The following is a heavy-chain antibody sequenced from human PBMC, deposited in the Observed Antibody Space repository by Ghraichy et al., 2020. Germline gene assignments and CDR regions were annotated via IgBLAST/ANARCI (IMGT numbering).Heavy chain of an antibody. Sequence: ASVKVSCKASGYTFTSYDISWVRQAPGQGLEWLGWVGAYNGNRNYAQRLQGRVTMTTDTSTTTAYMELRSLRSDDTAVYYCARDGTNHYHYYGLDVWGQGTTVTVSS. CDR2: VGAYNGNR. CDR3: ARDGTNHYHYYGLDV. V-gene: IGHV1-18*01. CDR1: GYTFTSYD. J-gene: IGHJ6*02. D-gene: IGHD1-26*01.